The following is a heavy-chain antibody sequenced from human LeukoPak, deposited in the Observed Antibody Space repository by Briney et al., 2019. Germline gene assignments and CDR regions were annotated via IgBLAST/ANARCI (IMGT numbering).Heavy chain of an antibody. Sequence: SVKVSCKASGGTFSSYAISWVRQAPGQGLEWMGGIIPIFGTANYAQKFQGRVTMTRDTSTSTVYMELSSLRSEDTAVYYCARAGLQSNDAFDIWGQGTMVTVSS. J-gene: IGHJ3*02. CDR1: GGTFSSYA. V-gene: IGHV1-69*05. D-gene: IGHD4-11*01. CDR3: ARAGLQSNDAFDI. CDR2: IIPIFGTA.